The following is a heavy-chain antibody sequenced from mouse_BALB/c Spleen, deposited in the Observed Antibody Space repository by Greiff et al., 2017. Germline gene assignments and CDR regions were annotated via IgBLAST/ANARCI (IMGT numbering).Heavy chain of an antibody. CDR2: ISNGGGST. V-gene: IGHV5-12-2*01. CDR3: ARNYRYDDYFDY. J-gene: IGHJ2*01. D-gene: IGHD2-14*01. CDR1: GFTFSSYT. Sequence: DVMLVESGGGLVQPGGSLKLSCAASGFTFSSYTMSWVRQTPEKRLEWVAYISNGGGSTYYPDTVKGRFTISRDNAKNTLYLQMSSLKSEDTAMYYCARNYRYDDYFDYWGQGTTLTVSS.